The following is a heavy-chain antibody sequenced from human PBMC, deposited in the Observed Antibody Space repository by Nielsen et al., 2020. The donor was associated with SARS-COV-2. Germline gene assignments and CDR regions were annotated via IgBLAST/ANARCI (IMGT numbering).Heavy chain of an antibody. V-gene: IGHV4-34*01. Sequence: SETLSLTCAVYGGSFSGYYWSWIRQPPGKGLEWIGEINHSGSTNYNPSLKSRVTISVDTSKNQFSLKLSSVTAEDTAVYYCARNQLSIAAAGSLDYWGQGTLVTVSS. CDR1: GGSFSGYY. CDR2: INHSGST. CDR3: ARNQLSIAAAGSLDY. J-gene: IGHJ4*02. D-gene: IGHD6-13*01.